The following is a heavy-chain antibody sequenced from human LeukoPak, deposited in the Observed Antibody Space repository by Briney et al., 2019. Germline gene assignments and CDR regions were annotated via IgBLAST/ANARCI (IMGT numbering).Heavy chain of an antibody. CDR1: GGTFSSYA. V-gene: IGHV1-69*04. CDR2: IIPILGIA. J-gene: IGHJ4*02. D-gene: IGHD3-22*01. CDR3: ARGGDYYYDSRRSGRSGDKLDH. Sequence: SVKVSCKASGGTFSSYAISWVRQAPGQGLEWMGRIIPILGIANYAQKFQGRVTMTRDTSTSTVYMELSSLRSEDTAVYYCARGGDYYYDSRRSGRSGDKLDHWGQGTLVTVSS.